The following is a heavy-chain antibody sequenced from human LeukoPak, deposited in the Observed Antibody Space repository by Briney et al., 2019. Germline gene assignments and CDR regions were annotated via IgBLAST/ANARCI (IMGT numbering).Heavy chain of an antibody. D-gene: IGHD6-19*01. Sequence: ASVKVSCKVSGYTLTELSMHWVRQAPGQRLEWMGWINAGNGNTKYSQKFQGRVTITRDTSASTAYMELSSLRSEDTAVYYCAGGGIAVATYGMDVWGQGTTVTVSS. CDR3: AGGGIAVATYGMDV. V-gene: IGHV1-3*01. J-gene: IGHJ6*02. CDR2: INAGNGNT. CDR1: GYTLTELS.